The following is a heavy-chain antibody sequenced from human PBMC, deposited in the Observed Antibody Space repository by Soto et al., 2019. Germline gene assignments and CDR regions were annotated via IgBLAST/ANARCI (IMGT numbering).Heavy chain of an antibody. D-gene: IGHD3-3*01. CDR2: ISYSGSI. J-gene: IGHJ4*02. CDR3: ARAGGTIFGVVIPFDY. CDR1: GGSVSNSQYF. Sequence: PSETLSLTCTVSGGSVSNSQYFWVWLRQPPGKGLEWIGYISYSGSIRYNPSLKSRVTISVDTSKNQFSLKLSSVTAADTAVYYCARAGGTIFGVVIPFDYWGQGTLVTVSS. V-gene: IGHV4-61*01.